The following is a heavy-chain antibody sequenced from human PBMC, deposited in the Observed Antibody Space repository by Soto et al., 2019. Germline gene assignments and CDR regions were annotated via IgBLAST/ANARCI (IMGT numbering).Heavy chain of an antibody. V-gene: IGHV3-21*04. D-gene: IGHD3-16*01. CDR1: GGSFSGYY. CDR3: APRAYGD. CDR2: ISSSSSYI. Sequence: ETLSLTCAVYGGSFSGYYWSWIRQPPGKGLEWVSSISSSSSYIYYADSVKGRFTISRDNAKNSLYLQMNSLRAEDTTVYYCAPRAYGDWSQGTLVTVSS. J-gene: IGHJ4*02.